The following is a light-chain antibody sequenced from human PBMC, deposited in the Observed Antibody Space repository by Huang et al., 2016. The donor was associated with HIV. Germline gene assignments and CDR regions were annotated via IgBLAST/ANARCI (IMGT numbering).Light chain of an antibody. CDR1: QSVLSSSNNKNY. CDR2: WAS. Sequence: DIVMTQSQDSLAGSLGERATINFKSSQSVLSSSNNKNYLAWYKQKPGQPPKLLIYWASTRESGVPDRFSGSGSGTDFTLTISSLQAEDVAVYYCQQYYSTRTFGQGTKVEIK. J-gene: IGKJ1*01. CDR3: QQYYSTRT. V-gene: IGKV4-1*01.